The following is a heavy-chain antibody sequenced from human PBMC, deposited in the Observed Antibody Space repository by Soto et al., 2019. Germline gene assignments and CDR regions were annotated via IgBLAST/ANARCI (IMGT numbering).Heavy chain of an antibody. CDR3: ARRREAVAGTWGYFQH. CDR2: IYHSGST. D-gene: IGHD6-19*01. V-gene: IGHV4-4*02. Sequence: SETLSLTCAVSSGSISSSNWWSWVRQPPGKGLEWIGEIYHSGSTNYNPSLKSRVTISVDKSKNQFSLKLSSVTAADTAVYYCARRREAVAGTWGYFQHWGQGTLVTVSS. CDR1: SGSISSSNW. J-gene: IGHJ1*01.